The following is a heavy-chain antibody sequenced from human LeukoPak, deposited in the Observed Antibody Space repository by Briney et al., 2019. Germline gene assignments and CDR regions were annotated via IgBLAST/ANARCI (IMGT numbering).Heavy chain of an antibody. CDR2: INPSSGGT. V-gene: IGHV1-2*02. CDR3: ARVSGTDDYYYGMDV. CDR1: GYTFTGCY. Sequence: GASVKVSCKASGYTFTGCYMHWVRQAPGQGLEWMGWINPSSGGTNYAQKFQGRVTMTRDTSISTAYMELSRLRSDDTAVYYCARVSGTDDYYYGMDVWGQGTTVTVSS. D-gene: IGHD1-1*01. J-gene: IGHJ6*02.